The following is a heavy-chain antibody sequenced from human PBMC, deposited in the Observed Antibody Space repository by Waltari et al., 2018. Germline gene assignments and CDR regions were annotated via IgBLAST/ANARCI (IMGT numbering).Heavy chain of an antibody. Sequence: EVQLLQSGTELKKPGPTVKISCQVSGYPFTDSYIHGVKQAPGKGPHWMGLVDPEDGETIYAEKFQGRVTITADTSTDTAYMELSSLRSEDTAVYYCATALGDRSSASRAFDIWGLGTMITVSS. CDR2: VDPEDGET. CDR1: GYPFTDSY. J-gene: IGHJ3*02. CDR3: ATALGDRSSASRAFDI. D-gene: IGHD3-10*01. V-gene: IGHV1-69-2*01.